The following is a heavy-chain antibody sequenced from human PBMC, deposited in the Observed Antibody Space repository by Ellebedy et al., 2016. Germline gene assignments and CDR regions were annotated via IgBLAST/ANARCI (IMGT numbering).Heavy chain of an antibody. CDR2: INTNTGNP. D-gene: IGHD2/OR15-2a*01. J-gene: IGHJ4*02. CDR3: ARAPYCNTASCYAEY. Sequence: ASVKVSCKASGYMFTSYAMRWVRQAPGQGLEWMGWINTNTGNPTYAQGFTGRFVFSLDTSVRPAYLQITGLQADDTAVYYCARAPYCNTASCYAEYWGQGTLVTVSS. CDR1: GYMFTSYA. V-gene: IGHV7-4-1*02.